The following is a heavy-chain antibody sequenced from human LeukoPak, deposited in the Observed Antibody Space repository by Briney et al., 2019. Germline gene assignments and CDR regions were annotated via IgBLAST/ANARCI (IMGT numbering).Heavy chain of an antibody. CDR1: GGSISTFY. J-gene: IGHJ4*02. CDR3: AGEPVLRNSYTNYFDY. V-gene: IGHV4-4*07. Sequence: ASETLSLTCSVSGGSISTFYWSWIRQPAGKGLEWIGRIDTGGTTNYNPSFKSRVTISLDKSKNQFSLKLRSVTAADTAVYYCAGEPVLRNSYTNYFDYWDQGTLVTVSS. D-gene: IGHD2-2*02. CDR2: IDTGGTT.